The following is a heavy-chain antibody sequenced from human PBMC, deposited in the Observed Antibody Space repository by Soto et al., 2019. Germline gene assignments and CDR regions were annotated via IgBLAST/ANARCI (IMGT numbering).Heavy chain of an antibody. CDR1: GFTFSSYG. V-gene: IGHV3-33*01. CDR3: ARDGAAAGPLYY. J-gene: IGHJ4*02. Sequence: GGSLRLSCAASGFTFSSYGMHWVRQAPGKGLEWVAVIWYDGSNKYYADSVKGRFTISRDNSKNTLYLQMNSLRAEDTAVYYCARDGAAAGPLYYWGQGTLVTVSS. CDR2: IWYDGSNK. D-gene: IGHD6-13*01.